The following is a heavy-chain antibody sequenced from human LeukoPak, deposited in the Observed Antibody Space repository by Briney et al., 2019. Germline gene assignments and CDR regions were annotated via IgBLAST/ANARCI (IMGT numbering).Heavy chain of an antibody. CDR3: ARSGAGGSFLDYYFDY. J-gene: IGHJ4*02. V-gene: IGHV3-21*04. D-gene: IGHD3-10*01. CDR2: ISSSSSYI. CDR1: GFTFSSYS. Sequence: PGGSLRLSCAASGFTFSSYSMNWVRQAPGKGLEWVSSISSSSSYIYYADSVKGRFTISRDNAKNSLYLQMNSLRAEDTAVYYCARSGAGGSFLDYYFDYWGQGTLVTVSS.